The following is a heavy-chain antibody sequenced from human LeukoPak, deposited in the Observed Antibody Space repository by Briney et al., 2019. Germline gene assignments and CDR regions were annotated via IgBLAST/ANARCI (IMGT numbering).Heavy chain of an antibody. Sequence: ASVKVSCKASGYTFTGYYMHWVRQAPGQGLEWMGWSNPNSGGTNYAQKFQGRVTMTRDTSISTVYMELSKLRSDDTAVYYCARGGILRFWEWLPIGRWFDPWGQGTLVTVSS. CDR3: ARGGILRFWEWLPIGRWFDP. D-gene: IGHD3-3*01. J-gene: IGHJ5*02. CDR1: GYTFTGYY. V-gene: IGHV1-2*02. CDR2: SNPNSGGT.